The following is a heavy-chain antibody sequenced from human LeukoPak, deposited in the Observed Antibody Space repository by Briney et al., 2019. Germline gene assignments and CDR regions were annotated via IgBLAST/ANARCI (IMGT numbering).Heavy chain of an antibody. Sequence: SETLSLTCAVYGGSFSGYYWSWIRQPPGKGLEWIGEINHSGSTNYSPSLKSRVTISVDTSKHQFSLKLSSVTAADTAVYYCARKGYYYYYYMDVWGKGTTVTISS. V-gene: IGHV4-34*01. CDR3: ARKGYYYYYYMDV. CDR1: GGSFSGYY. J-gene: IGHJ6*03. CDR2: INHSGST.